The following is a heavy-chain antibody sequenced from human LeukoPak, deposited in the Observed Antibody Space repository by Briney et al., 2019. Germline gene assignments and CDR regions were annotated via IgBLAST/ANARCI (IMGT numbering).Heavy chain of an antibody. CDR1: GGSIRNYY. Sequence: SETLSLTCTVSGGSIRNYYWSWIRQPPGKGLEWIGYIYYSGSTNYNPSLKSRVTISVDTSKNQFSLKLSSVTAADTAVYYCARDRKYYYHMDVWGKGTTVTVSS. CDR2: IYYSGST. D-gene: IGHD1-14*01. V-gene: IGHV4-59*01. J-gene: IGHJ6*04. CDR3: ARDRKYYYHMDV.